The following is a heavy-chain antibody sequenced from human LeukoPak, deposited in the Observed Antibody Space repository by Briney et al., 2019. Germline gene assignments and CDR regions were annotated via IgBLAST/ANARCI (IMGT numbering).Heavy chain of an antibody. D-gene: IGHD2-21*02. CDR2: INPSGGST. Sequence: ASVKVSCLASGYTFPSYYMHWVRQAPGQGLEWMGIINPSGGSTSYAQKFQGRVTMTRDTSTSTVYMELSSLRSEDTAVYYCARAGSDYCGGDCPKFDYWGQGTLVTVSS. CDR3: ARAGSDYCGGDCPKFDY. CDR1: GYTFPSYY. J-gene: IGHJ4*02. V-gene: IGHV1-46*01.